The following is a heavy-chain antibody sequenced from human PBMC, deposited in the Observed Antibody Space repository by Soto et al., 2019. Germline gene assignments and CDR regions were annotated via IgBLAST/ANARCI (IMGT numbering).Heavy chain of an antibody. V-gene: IGHV3-23*01. D-gene: IGHD3-9*01. CDR1: GFTFSSYA. CDR3: AKDRPNYDILTGYYLAAFDI. Sequence: GGSLRLSCAASGFTFSSYAMSWVRQAPGKGLEWVSAISGSSGSTYYADSVKGRFTISRDNSKNTLYLQMNSLRAEDTAVYYCAKDRPNYDILTGYYLAAFDIWGQGTMVTVSS. CDR2: ISGSSGST. J-gene: IGHJ3*02.